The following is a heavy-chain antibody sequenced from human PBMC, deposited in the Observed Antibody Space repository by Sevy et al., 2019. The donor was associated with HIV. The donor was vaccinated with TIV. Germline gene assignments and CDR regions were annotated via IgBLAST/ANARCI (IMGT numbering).Heavy chain of an antibody. Sequence: GGSLRLSCAASGFTLGDFALHWVRHIPGKGLEWVAVISYDGATKFYADVAKGRFTISRDNSKNTLYLHVNSLRVEDTGVYYCARSLYSTGCHRQSYFYYSLDVWGQGTTVTVSS. CDR1: GFTLGDFA. V-gene: IGHV3-30-3*01. D-gene: IGHD6-19*01. CDR3: ARSLYSTGCHRQSYFYYSLDV. CDR2: ISYDGATK. J-gene: IGHJ6*02.